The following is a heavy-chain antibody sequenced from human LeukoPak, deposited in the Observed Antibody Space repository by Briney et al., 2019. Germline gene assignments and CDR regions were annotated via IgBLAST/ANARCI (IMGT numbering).Heavy chain of an antibody. CDR1: GGTFSSYG. CDR3: ARDRAVAAAGTPFDY. J-gene: IGHJ4*02. Sequence: GSSVNVSCKASGGTFSSYGISWVRQAPGQGLEWMGWISAYNGNTNYAQKLQGRVTMTTDTSTSTAYMELRSLRSDDTAVYYCARDRAVAAAGTPFDYWGQGTLVTVSS. V-gene: IGHV1-18*01. CDR2: ISAYNGNT. D-gene: IGHD6-13*01.